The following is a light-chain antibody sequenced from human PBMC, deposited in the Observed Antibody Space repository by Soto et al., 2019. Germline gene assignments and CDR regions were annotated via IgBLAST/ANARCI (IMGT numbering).Light chain of an antibody. V-gene: IGKV3-20*01. CDR1: ESVSSN. Sequence: EIVLIQSPVTLSLSPGERATLSCRASESVSSNLAWYQQIPGQAPRLLFYGASTRATDIPARFSGTGSGTEFTLTISRLEPGDFAVYYCQHFGGTTFTFGQGTRLEIK. J-gene: IGKJ5*01. CDR2: GAS. CDR3: QHFGGTTFT.